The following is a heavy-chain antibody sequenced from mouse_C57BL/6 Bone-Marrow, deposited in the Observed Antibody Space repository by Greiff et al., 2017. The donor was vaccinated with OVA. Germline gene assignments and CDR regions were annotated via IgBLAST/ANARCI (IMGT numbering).Heavy chain of an antibody. V-gene: IGHV1-64*01. CDR2: IHPNSGST. D-gene: IGHD1-1*01. CDR3: ARLKITTVVAPLDY. Sequence: QVQLQQPGAELVKPGASVKLSCKASGYTFTSYWMHWVKQRPGQGLEWIGMIHPNSGSTNYNEKFKSKATLTVDKSSSTAYMQLSSLTSEDSAVYYCARLKITTVVAPLDYWGQGTTLTVSS. J-gene: IGHJ2*01. CDR1: GYTFTSYW.